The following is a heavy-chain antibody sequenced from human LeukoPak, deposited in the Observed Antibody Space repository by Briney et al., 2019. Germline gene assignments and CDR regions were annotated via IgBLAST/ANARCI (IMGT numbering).Heavy chain of an antibody. CDR1: GGSISSYY. D-gene: IGHD1-26*01. CDR2: IYYSGST. CDR3: ATYIVGATSYYYYYMDV. V-gene: IGHV4-59*01. Sequence: SETLSLTCTVSGGSISSYYWSWIRQPPGKGLEWIGYIYYSGSTNYNPSLKSRVTISVDTSKNQFSLKLSSVTAADTAVYYCATYIVGATSYYYYYMDVWGKGTTVTISS. J-gene: IGHJ6*03.